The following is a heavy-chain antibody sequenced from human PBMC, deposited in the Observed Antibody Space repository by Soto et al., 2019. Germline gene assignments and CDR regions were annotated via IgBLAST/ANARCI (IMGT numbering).Heavy chain of an antibody. Sequence: GGSLRLSCAASGFTFSSYAMSWVRQAPGKGLEWVSAISGSGGSTYYADSVKGRFTISRDNSKNTLYLQMNSLRAEDTAVYYCAKRPKRRTVTFYYYYYYMDVWGKGTTVTVSS. CDR1: GFTFSSYA. CDR3: AKRPKRRTVTFYYYYYYMDV. D-gene: IGHD4-4*01. CDR2: ISGSGGST. V-gene: IGHV3-23*01. J-gene: IGHJ6*03.